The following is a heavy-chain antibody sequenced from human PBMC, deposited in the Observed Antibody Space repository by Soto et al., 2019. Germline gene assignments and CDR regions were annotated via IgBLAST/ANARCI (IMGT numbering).Heavy chain of an antibody. J-gene: IGHJ6*02. V-gene: IGHV3-7*01. CDR1: GFTFSSYW. CDR3: VRENYYYGMDV. CDR2: IKQDGSEK. Sequence: PGGSLRLSCSASGFTFSSYWMSWVRQAPGKGLEWVANIKQDGSEKYYVDSVKGRFTISRDNAKNSLYLQMNSLRAEDTAMYYCVRENYYYGMDVWGQGTAVTVS.